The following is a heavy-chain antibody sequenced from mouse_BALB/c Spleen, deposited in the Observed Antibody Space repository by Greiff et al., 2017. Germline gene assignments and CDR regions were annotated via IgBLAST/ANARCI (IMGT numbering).Heavy chain of an antibody. CDR1: GYTFTSYT. CDR3: AYYGNYVRFAY. CDR2: INPSSGYT. V-gene: IGHV1-4*02. D-gene: IGHD2-1*01. J-gene: IGHJ3*01. Sequence: HVQLKQSAAELARPGASVKMSCKASGYTFTSYTMHWVKQRPGQGLEWIGYINPSSGYTEYNQKFKDKTTLTADKSSSTAYMQLSSLTSEDSAVYYCAYYGNYVRFAYWGQGTLVTVSA.